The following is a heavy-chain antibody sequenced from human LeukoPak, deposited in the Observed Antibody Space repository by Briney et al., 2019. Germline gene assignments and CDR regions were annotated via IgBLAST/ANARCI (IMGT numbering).Heavy chain of an antibody. J-gene: IGHJ4*02. CDR3: ARASQWLAFDD. CDR2: IYNVGST. V-gene: IGHV3-66*01. Sequence: PGGSLRLSCAASGFTVSSKYMSWVRQTPGKGLEWVSIIYNVGSTKYADSVKARFTISRDNSKNTLDLQMNSLRAEDTAVYFCARASQWLAFDDWGQGTLVTVSS. D-gene: IGHD6-19*01. CDR1: GFTVSSKY.